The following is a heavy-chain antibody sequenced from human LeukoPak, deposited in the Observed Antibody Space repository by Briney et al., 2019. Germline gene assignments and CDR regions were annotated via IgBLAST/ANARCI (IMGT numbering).Heavy chain of an antibody. Sequence: DSVKGRFTISRDNSKNTLYLQMNSLGAEDTAVYYCARDYYDSSGYYGYWGQGTLVTVSS. D-gene: IGHD3-22*01. CDR3: ARDYYDSSGYYGY. V-gene: IGHV3-30*01. J-gene: IGHJ4*02.